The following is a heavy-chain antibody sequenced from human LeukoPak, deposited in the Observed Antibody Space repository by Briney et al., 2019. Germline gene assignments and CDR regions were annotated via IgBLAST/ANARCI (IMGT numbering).Heavy chain of an antibody. J-gene: IGHJ6*03. Sequence: ASVKVSCKASGYTFTSYYMHWVRQAPGQGLEWMGIINPSGGSTSYAQKFQGGVTMTRDTSTSTVYMELSSLRSEDTAVYYCARDGGYSSSWYDYYYYMDVWGKGTTVTVSS. D-gene: IGHD6-13*01. CDR3: ARDGGYSSSWYDYYYYMDV. V-gene: IGHV1-46*01. CDR1: GYTFTSYY. CDR2: INPSGGST.